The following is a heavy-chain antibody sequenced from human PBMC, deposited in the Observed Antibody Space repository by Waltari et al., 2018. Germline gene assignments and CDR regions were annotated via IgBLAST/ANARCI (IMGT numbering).Heavy chain of an antibody. CDR2: LDPEDGQA. V-gene: IGHV1-69-2*01. D-gene: IGHD3-10*01. Sequence: EVQLLQSGAEVKKPGTPVKIPCKVSRDTFTDNYIHWIQQAPGKGLQWMGRLDPEDGQAVYAEKFQGRVTMTAETSIHTAYMELTSLTSEDTAFYYCAAALGGGISASRPFHFWGQGTMITVSS. CDR3: AAALGGGISASRPFHF. J-gene: IGHJ3*01. CDR1: RDTFTDNY.